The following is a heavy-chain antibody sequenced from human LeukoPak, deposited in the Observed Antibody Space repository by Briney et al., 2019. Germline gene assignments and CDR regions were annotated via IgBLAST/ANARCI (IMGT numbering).Heavy chain of an antibody. CDR3: ARNLYYYDSSGYYYY. CDR2: IYTGGST. V-gene: IGHV3-66*01. D-gene: IGHD3-22*01. J-gene: IGHJ4*02. CDR1: GFTVSSNY. Sequence: GGSLRLSCAASGFTVSSNYMSWVRQAPGKGLEWVSAIYTGGSTYYAGSVKGRFTISRDNSKNTLYLQMNSLRAEDTAMYYCARNLYYYDSSGYYYYWGQGTLVTVSS.